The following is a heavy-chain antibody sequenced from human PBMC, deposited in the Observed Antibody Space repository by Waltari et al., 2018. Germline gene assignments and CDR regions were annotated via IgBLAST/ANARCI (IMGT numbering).Heavy chain of an antibody. CDR2: INHSGST. CDR1: GWSFRGYS. J-gene: IGHJ5*02. Sequence: VQLQQWGAGLLKPSETLSLTCAGYGWSFRGYSWSWIRQPPGKGLEWIGEINHSGSTNYNPSLKSRVTISVDTSKNQFSLKLSSVTAADTAVYYCASAIRFLEGWFDPWGQGTLVTVSS. CDR3: ASAIRFLEGWFDP. V-gene: IGHV4-34*01. D-gene: IGHD3-3*01.